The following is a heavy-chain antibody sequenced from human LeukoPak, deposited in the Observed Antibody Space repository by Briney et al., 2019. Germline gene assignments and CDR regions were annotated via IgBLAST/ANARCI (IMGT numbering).Heavy chain of an antibody. J-gene: IGHJ4*02. CDR2: VIPIFGTA. D-gene: IGHD3-9*01. V-gene: IGHV1-69*05. CDR3: ARGAVLRYFDWLPPDY. CDR1: GWTFISYV. Sequence: ASVKVSCKACGWTFISYVISWVRQAPGQGLAWMEGVIPIFGTANYAQKFQGRVTITTDASTSTAYMEPSSLSSEDTAVYYCARGAVLRYFDWLPPDYWGQGTLVTVSS.